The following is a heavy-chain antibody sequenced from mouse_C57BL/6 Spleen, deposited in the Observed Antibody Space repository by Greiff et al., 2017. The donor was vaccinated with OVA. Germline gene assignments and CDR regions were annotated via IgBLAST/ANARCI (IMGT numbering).Heavy chain of an antibody. CDR1: GYTFTSYW. CDR2: IDPSDSYT. CDR3: ATIYYGNHYFDY. Sequence: QVQLQQPGAELVRPGTSVKLSCKASGYTFTSYWMHWVKQRPGQGLEWIGVIDPSDSYTNYNQKFKGKATLTVDTSSSTAYMQLSSLTSEDSAVYYCATIYYGNHYFDYWGQGTTLTVSS. V-gene: IGHV1-59*01. J-gene: IGHJ2*01. D-gene: IGHD2-1*01.